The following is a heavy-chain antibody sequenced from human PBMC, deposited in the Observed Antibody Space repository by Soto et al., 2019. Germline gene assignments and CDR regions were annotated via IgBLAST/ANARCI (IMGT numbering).Heavy chain of an antibody. CDR2: IIPIFGTA. CDR3: ARDAPGDFWSGENWFDP. D-gene: IGHD3-3*01. CDR1: GGTFSSYA. Sequence: GASVKVSCKASGGTFSSYAISWVRQAPGQGLEWMGGIIPIFGTANYAQKFQGRVTITADKSTSTAYMELSSLRSEDTAVYYCARDAPGDFWSGENWFDPWGQGTLVTVSS. V-gene: IGHV1-69*06. J-gene: IGHJ5*02.